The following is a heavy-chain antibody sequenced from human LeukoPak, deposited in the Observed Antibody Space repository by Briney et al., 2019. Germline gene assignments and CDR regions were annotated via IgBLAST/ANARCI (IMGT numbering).Heavy chain of an antibody. CDR3: AKAQGGRSVDAFDI. CDR2: IWYDGSGK. D-gene: IGHD4-17*01. J-gene: IGHJ3*02. CDR1: GFTFSSYG. V-gene: IGHV3-33*06. Sequence: TGGSLRLSCAASGFTFSSYGMHWVRQAPGKGLEWVAVIWYDGSGKYYADSVKGRFTISRDNSKNTLYLQMNSLRAEDTAVYYCAKAQGGRSVDAFDIWGQGTMVTVSS.